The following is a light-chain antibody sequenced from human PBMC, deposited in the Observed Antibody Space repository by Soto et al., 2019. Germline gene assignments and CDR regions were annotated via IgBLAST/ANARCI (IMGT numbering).Light chain of an antibody. Sequence: ESVLTQSPGTLSLSPGERATLSCRASQSVSSNYLAWYQQKPGQAPRLLIYGASTRATGIPDRFSGSGSGTDFTLTISGLEPEDSAVYYCQQYGSSPTWTFGQGTKWIS. J-gene: IGKJ1*01. CDR1: QSVSSNY. CDR3: QQYGSSPTWT. V-gene: IGKV3-20*01. CDR2: GAS.